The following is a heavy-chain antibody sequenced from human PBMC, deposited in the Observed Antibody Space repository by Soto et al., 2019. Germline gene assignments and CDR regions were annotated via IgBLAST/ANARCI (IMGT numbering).Heavy chain of an antibody. CDR3: FRYCARTQFSYTP. CDR1: GFTFSAYI. CDR2: ISCDGVNK. D-gene: IGHD3-16*02. J-gene: IGHJ5*02. V-gene: IGHV3-30-3*01. Sequence: GRSLRLSCAASGFTFSAYIMHWVRQSLCMGLEWVAVISCDGVNKYNADSVKGRFIISRGNSKNTRYLQMNSLRSDDSAVYYCFRYCARTQFSYTPCAQATLVSV.